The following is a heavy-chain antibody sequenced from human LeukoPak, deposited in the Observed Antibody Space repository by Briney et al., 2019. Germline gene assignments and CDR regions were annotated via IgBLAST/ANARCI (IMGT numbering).Heavy chain of an antibody. J-gene: IGHJ4*02. Sequence: GGSLRLSCAASGFTFSSYGMHWVRQAPGKGLEWVAVISYDGSNKYYADSVKGRFTISRDNSKNTLYLQMNSLRVEDTAVYYCAKDRASSIAARLDYWGQGTLVTVSS. V-gene: IGHV3-30*18. CDR3: AKDRASSIAARLDY. CDR1: GFTFSSYG. CDR2: ISYDGSNK. D-gene: IGHD6-6*01.